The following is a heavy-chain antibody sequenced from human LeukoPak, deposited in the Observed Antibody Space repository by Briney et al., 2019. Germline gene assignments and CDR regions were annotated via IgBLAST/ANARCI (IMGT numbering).Heavy chain of an antibody. D-gene: IGHD6-19*01. CDR3: ARGRAVAGPSRIKYYYYGMDV. Sequence: SETLSLSCAVYGGSFSGYYWSWIRQPPGKGLEWIGEINHSGSINYNPSLKSRVTISVDTSKNQFSLKLSSVTAADTAVYYCARGRAVAGPSRIKYYYYGMDVWSQGTTVTVSS. CDR2: INHSGSI. CDR1: GGSFSGYY. J-gene: IGHJ6*02. V-gene: IGHV4-34*01.